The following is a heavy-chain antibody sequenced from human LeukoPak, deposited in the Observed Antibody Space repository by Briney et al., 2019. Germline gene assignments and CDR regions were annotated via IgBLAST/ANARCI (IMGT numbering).Heavy chain of an antibody. Sequence: SETLSLTCTVSGGSISSYYWSWIRQPPGKGLEWIGYIYYSGSTNYNPSLTSRVTISVDTSKNQFSLKLSSVTAADTAVYYCARFQSGYPYDYWGQGTLVTVSS. CDR1: GGSISSYY. CDR3: ARFQSGYPYDY. V-gene: IGHV4-59*01. J-gene: IGHJ4*02. D-gene: IGHD3-3*01. CDR2: IYYSGST.